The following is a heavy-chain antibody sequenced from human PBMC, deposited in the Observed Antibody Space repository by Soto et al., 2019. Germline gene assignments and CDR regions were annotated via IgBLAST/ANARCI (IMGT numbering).Heavy chain of an antibody. V-gene: IGHV4-31*03. D-gene: IGHD2-21*02. CDR2: IYYSGST. J-gene: IGHJ6*02. CDR3: ARVCGGDCHNGMDD. Sequence: QVQLQESGPGLVKPSQTLSLTYTVSGGSISSGGYYWSWIRQHPGKGLEWIGYIYYSGSTYYKPSLKRRVTISVDPSKKLFSLKLSSVTAADTAVYYCARVCGGDCHNGMDDWGQGTPGNVSS. CDR1: GGSISSGGYY.